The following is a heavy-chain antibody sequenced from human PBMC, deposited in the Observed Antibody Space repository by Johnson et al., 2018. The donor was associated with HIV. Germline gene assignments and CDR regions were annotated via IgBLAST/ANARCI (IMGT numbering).Heavy chain of an antibody. CDR2: INWNGGST. CDR3: TRDGLDAFDM. Sequence: VQVVESGGGLVQPGGSMRLSCAASGFTFNDYGMSWVRQAPGKGLEWVSGINWNGGSTGYADSVKGRFTISRDNAKKILYLQMNSLRAEDTAVYYCTRDGLDAFDMWGQGTMVTVSS. J-gene: IGHJ3*02. V-gene: IGHV3-20*04. CDR1: GFTFNDYG.